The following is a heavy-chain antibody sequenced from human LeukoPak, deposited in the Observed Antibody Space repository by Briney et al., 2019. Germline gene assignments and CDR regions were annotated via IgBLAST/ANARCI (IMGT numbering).Heavy chain of an antibody. CDR3: AREGVYYDILAAYYRPYYFDF. J-gene: IGHJ4*02. V-gene: IGHV4-39*07. D-gene: IGHD3-9*01. Sequence: SETLSLTCTVSGGSISSSSYYWGWLRQPPGKGLEWIGSIYYSGSTYYNPSLKSRLTISVDTSKNQFSLKLSSVTAADTAVYYCAREGVYYDILAAYYRPYYFDFWGQGTLVTVYS. CDR1: GGSISSSSYY. CDR2: IYYSGST.